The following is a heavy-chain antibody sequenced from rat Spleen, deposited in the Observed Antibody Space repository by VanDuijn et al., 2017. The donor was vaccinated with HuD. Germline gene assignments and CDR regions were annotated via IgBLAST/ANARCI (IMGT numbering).Heavy chain of an antibody. CDR2: LRYDGSTT. CDR1: GFSFSHFD. V-gene: IGHV5-7*01. J-gene: IGHJ2*01. D-gene: IGHD1-2*01. Sequence: EVQLVESGGGLVQPGNSLKLSCAASGFSFSHFDMAWVRQAPKKGLEWVATLRYDGSTTYYPDSVKGRFTISRDNAKSTLYLQMNSLRSEDTATYYCATDQLLTEAYWGQGVMVTVSS. CDR3: ATDQLLTEAY.